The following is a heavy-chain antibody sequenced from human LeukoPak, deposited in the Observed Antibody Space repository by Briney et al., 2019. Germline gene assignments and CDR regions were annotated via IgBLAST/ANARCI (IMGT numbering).Heavy chain of an antibody. CDR1: GGSISSSIYY. D-gene: IGHD5-24*01. J-gene: IGHJ2*01. Sequence: SETLSLTCIVSGGSISSSIYYWAWVRQPPGKGLEWIGTVFYNGATQYSPSLRSRVTISIDTSTNQFSLKLTSVTAADTAVYYCASLFGATIFGYFDLWGRGTLVTVSP. CDR3: ASLFGATIFGYFDL. V-gene: IGHV4-39*07. CDR2: VFYNGAT.